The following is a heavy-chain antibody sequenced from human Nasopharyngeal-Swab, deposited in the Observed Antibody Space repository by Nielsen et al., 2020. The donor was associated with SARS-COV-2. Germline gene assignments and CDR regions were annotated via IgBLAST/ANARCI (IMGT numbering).Heavy chain of an antibody. J-gene: IGHJ6*02. CDR2: ISAYNGNT. D-gene: IGHD6-13*01. V-gene: IGHV1-18*01. Sequence: ASVKVSCKASGYTFSSNGISWVRQAPGQGLEWMGWISAYNGNTNYAQKFQGRVTMTTDTSTSTAYMELRSLRSDDTAVYYCARVMEYSSSWTPYYYYSFGMDVWGHGTTFTVSS. CDR3: ARVMEYSSSWTPYYYYSFGMDV. CDR1: GYTFSSNG.